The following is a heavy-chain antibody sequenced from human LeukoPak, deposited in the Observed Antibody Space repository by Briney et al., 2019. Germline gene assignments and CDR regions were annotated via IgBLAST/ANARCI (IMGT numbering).Heavy chain of an antibody. J-gene: IGHJ4*02. V-gene: IGHV3-66*01. D-gene: IGHD6-19*01. Sequence: PGGSLRLSCAASGFTVSSNYMSWVRQAPGKGLEWVSVIYSGGSTYYADSVKGRFTISRGNSKNTLYLQMNSLRAEDTAVYYCARPYSSGWYGDFDYWGQGTLVTVSS. CDR3: ARPYSSGWYGDFDY. CDR1: GFTVSSNY. CDR2: IYSGGST.